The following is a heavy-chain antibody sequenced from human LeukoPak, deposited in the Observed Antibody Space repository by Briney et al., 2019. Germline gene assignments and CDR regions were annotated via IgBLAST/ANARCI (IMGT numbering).Heavy chain of an antibody. CDR2: INHSGST. Sequence: PSETLSLTCAVYGGSFSGYYWSWIRQPPGKGLEWIGEINHSGSTNYNPSLKSRVTISVDTSKNQFSLKLSSVTAADTAVYYCARGVVVVPANYYYYGMDVWGQGTTVTVSS. CDR1: GGSFSGYY. V-gene: IGHV4-34*01. J-gene: IGHJ6*02. D-gene: IGHD2-2*01. CDR3: ARGVVVVPANYYYYGMDV.